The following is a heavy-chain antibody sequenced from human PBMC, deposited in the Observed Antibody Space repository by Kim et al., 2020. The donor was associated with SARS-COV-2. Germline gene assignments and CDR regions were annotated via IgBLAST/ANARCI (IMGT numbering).Heavy chain of an antibody. V-gene: IGHV3-21*04. Sequence: GGSLRLSCAASGFTFITYRLHWVRQAPGKGLEWVSYMIGSTTDISYTDSVTVRFTNSRNNAKESLFLQMNSLRVEDTSIYYCTRDISCFYSRGSFDF. D-gene: IGHD3-22*01. J-gene: IGHJ3*01. CDR2: MIGSTTDI. CDR3: TRDISCFYSRGSFDF. CDR1: GFTFITYR.